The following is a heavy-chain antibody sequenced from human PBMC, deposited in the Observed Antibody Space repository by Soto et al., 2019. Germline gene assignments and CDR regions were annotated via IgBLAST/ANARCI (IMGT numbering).Heavy chain of an antibody. D-gene: IGHD2-15*01. CDR1: GFTFSDYS. V-gene: IGHV3-48*01. J-gene: IGHJ4*02. CDR3: ARDSAYSFDY. Sequence: EVQLVESGGGLEQPGGSLRLSCTASGFTFSDYSMNWVRQAPGKGLEWASYIGTRASNVYYASSVEGRFSISRDNAKNSLYLQMDDLRAEDTAVYYCARDSAYSFDYWGQGILVTVSP. CDR2: IGTRASNV.